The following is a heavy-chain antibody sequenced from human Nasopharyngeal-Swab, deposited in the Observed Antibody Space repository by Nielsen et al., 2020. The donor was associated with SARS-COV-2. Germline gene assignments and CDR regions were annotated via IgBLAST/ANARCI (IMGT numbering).Heavy chain of an antibody. CDR3: ARGGRGSQYYMDV. J-gene: IGHJ6*03. Sequence: GESLKISCEASGFTFRDHAMTWVRQAPGKGLEWVSTISGSGNTHYADSVKGRFTISRENAKNSLYLQMNSLRAGDTAVYYCARGGRGSQYYMDVWGKGTTVTVSS. CDR1: GFTFRDHA. V-gene: IGHV3-69-1*01. CDR2: ISGSGNT. D-gene: IGHD1-26*01.